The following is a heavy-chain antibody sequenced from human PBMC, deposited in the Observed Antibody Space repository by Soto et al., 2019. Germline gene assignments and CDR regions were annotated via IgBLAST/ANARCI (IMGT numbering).Heavy chain of an antibody. V-gene: IGHV3-30-3*01. J-gene: IGHJ6*02. D-gene: IGHD2-15*01. CDR2: ISYDGSNK. CDR3: ARDLARPVVAATLYYYYYGMDV. CDR1: GFTFNSYA. Sequence: PGGSLRLSCASSGFTFNSYAIHLVRQAPGKGLEWVAVISYDGSNKYYADSVKGRFTISRDNSKNTLYLQMNSLRAEDTAVYYCARDLARPVVAATLYYYYYGMDVWGQGTTVTVSS.